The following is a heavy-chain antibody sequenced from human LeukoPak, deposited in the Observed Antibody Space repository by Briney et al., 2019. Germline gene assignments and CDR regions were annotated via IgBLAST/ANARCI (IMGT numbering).Heavy chain of an antibody. J-gene: IGHJ4*02. CDR3: ARYSRTTGTTSNFDY. CDR1: GFTFSSYA. V-gene: IGHV3-23*01. D-gene: IGHD1-1*01. CDR2: ISCSGDKT. Sequence: GGSPRLSCAASGFTFSSYAMSWVRQAPGKGLEWVSSISCSGDKTYYADSVKGQFTISRDNSKNTLYLQMNSLGAEDTAVYYCARYSRTTGTTSNFDYWGQGTLVTVSS.